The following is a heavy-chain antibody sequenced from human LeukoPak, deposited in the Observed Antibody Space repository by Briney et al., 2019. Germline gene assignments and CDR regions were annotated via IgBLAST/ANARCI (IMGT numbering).Heavy chain of an antibody. CDR2: INHSGST. CDR1: GGSFRGYY. D-gene: IGHD4-17*01. CDR3: ARGVTTVYNYYYMDV. Sequence: SEALSLTCAVYGGSFRGYYWSWIRQPPGKGLEWIGEINHSGSTNYNPSLKSRVTISVDTSKNQFSLKLSSVTAADTAVYYCARGVTTVYNYYYMDVWGKGTTVTVSS. J-gene: IGHJ6*03. V-gene: IGHV4-34*01.